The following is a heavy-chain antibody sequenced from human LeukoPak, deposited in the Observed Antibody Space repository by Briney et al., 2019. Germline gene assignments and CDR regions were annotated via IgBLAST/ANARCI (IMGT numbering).Heavy chain of an antibody. CDR2: MNPNSGNT. J-gene: IGHJ4*02. V-gene: IGHV1-8*01. Sequence: ASVKVSCKASGYTFTSYDINWARQATGQGLEWMGWMNPNSGNTGYAQKFQGRVTMTADTSTSTAYMELRSLRSDDTAVYYCAIVLPYFGYWGQGTLLTVSS. CDR1: GYTFTSYD. CDR3: AIVLPYFGY. D-gene: IGHD3-10*01.